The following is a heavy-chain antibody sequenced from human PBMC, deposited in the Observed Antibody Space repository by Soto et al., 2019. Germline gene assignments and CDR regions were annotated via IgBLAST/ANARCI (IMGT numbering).Heavy chain of an antibody. V-gene: IGHV6-1*01. D-gene: IGHD1-26*01. Sequence: PSQPLSLTFAISGDSVSSNSAAWNWIRQSPSRGLEWLGRTYYRSKWYNDYAVSVKSRITINPDTSKNQFSLQLNSVTPEDTAVYYCARVEATVHYYGMDVWGQGTTVTVSS. J-gene: IGHJ6*02. CDR2: TYYRSKWYN. CDR3: ARVEATVHYYGMDV. CDR1: GDSVSSNSAA.